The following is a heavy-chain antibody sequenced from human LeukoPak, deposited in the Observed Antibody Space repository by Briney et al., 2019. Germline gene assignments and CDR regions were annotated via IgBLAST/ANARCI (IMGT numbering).Heavy chain of an antibody. CDR3: ARGAYRISWPGIDY. J-gene: IGHJ4*02. CDR1: GFTVISNL. D-gene: IGHD3-16*02. Sequence: PGGSLRLSCAASGFTVISNLMTWVRQSPGRGLEWLSSIYGGGATYYADSVKGRFTISRDHSNNSVSLQMTNLRVEDTAIYYCARGAYRISWPGIDYWGQGTLVTVSS. CDR2: IYGGGAT. V-gene: IGHV3-53*01.